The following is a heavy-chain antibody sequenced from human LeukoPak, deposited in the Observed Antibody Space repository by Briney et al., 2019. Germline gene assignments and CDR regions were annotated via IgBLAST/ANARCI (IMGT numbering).Heavy chain of an antibody. D-gene: IGHD3-10*01. J-gene: IGHJ4*02. CDR2: ISSTSSYI. Sequence: PGGSLRLSCVASGFTFSSNSMNWARQAPGKGLEWVSSISSTSSYIYYADSVKGRFTISRDNAKNLLYLQMNSLRAEDTAVYYCASVWFGEEDYWGQGTLVTVSS. V-gene: IGHV3-21*01. CDR3: ASVWFGEEDY. CDR1: GFTFSSNS.